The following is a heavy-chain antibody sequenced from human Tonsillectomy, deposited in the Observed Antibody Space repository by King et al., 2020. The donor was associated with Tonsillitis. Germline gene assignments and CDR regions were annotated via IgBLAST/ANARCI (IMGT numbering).Heavy chain of an antibody. CDR2: IYHTGKT. Sequence: QLQESGPGLVKPSGTLTITCAVSGDSIISSHWWTWVRQPPGKGLEWIGEIYHTGKTNYNPSLKSRVTISIDKSQNQFSLRLSSVTAADTAVYYCLSARFDCWGQGALVTVSS. CDR1: GDSIISSHW. CDR3: LSARFDC. V-gene: IGHV4-4*02. J-gene: IGHJ4*02. D-gene: IGHD6-25*01.